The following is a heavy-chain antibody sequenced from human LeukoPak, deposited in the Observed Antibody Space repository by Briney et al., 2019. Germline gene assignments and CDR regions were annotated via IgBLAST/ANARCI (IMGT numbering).Heavy chain of an antibody. Sequence: PGGSLRLSCAASGFTFSSYGMHWVRQAPGKGLEWVAVISYDGSNKYYADSVKGRFTISRDNSKNTLYLQMNSLRAEDTAVYYCARDPQHSSSSPGFDYWGQGTLVTVSS. CDR2: ISYDGSNK. V-gene: IGHV3-30*03. J-gene: IGHJ4*02. CDR1: GFTFSSYG. D-gene: IGHD6-6*01. CDR3: ARDPQHSSSSPGFDY.